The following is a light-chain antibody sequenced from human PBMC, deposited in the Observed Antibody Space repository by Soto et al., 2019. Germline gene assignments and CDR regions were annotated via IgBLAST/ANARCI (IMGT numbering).Light chain of an antibody. CDR2: DSF. CDR1: HDIINY. J-gene: IGKJ4*01. CDR3: QQYDNLPVT. Sequence: DIQMTQSPSSLSASVGDRVTITCQASHDIINYLNWFQQKPGEAPKLLIFDSFKLETGVPSRFSGSGSGTDFTLTISSLQPADIAPYYCQQYDNLPVTFGGGTKVEIK. V-gene: IGKV1-33*01.